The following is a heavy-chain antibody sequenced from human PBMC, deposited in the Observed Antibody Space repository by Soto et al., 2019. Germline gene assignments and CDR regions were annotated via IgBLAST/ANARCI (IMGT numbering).Heavy chain of an antibody. D-gene: IGHD3-22*01. CDR3: ARQIYDSSGYYYAY. CDR1: GGSISRSF. Sequence: SETLSLTCFVSGGSISRSFWSWIRQPPGQGLECLGTISSLGNTYYNPSLKSRVTISVDKSKSQLFLKLSSVTAPDTAVYYCARQIYDSSGYYYAYWGQGTLVTVSS. V-gene: IGHV4-59*04. J-gene: IGHJ4*02. CDR2: ISSLGNT.